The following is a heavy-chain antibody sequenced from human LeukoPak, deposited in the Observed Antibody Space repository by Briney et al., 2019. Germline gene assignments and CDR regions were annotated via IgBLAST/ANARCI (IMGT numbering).Heavy chain of an antibody. CDR2: ISYDGSNK. CDR3: ARSGYSYGYSY. Sequence: GGSLRLSCAASGFTFSSYGMHWVRQAPGKGLEWVAVISYDGSNKYYADSVKGRFTISRDNSKNTLYLQMNSLRAEDTAEYYCARSGYSYGYSYWGQGTLVTVSS. V-gene: IGHV3-30*03. CDR1: GFTFSSYG. D-gene: IGHD5-18*01. J-gene: IGHJ4*02.